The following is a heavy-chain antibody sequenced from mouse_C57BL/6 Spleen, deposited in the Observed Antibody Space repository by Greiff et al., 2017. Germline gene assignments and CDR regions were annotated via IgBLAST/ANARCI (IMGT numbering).Heavy chain of an antibody. V-gene: IGHV1-15*01. CDR3: TGGVAY. J-gene: IGHJ3*01. Sequence: VQLQQSGAELVRPGASVTLSCKASGYTFTDYEMHWVKQTPVHGLEWIGAMDPETGGTAYNQTFKGKAILTADKSSSTAYMALRSLTSEDSAVYYGTGGVAYWGQGTLVTVSA. CDR1: GYTFTDYE. CDR2: MDPETGGT.